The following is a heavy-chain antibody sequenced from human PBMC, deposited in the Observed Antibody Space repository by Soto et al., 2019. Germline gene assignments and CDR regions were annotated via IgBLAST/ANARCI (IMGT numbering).Heavy chain of an antibody. CDR2: IKQDGSEK. CDR1: GFTFSSYW. CDR3: ARDGDIVVVPAAMKINWFDP. Sequence: EVQLVESGGGLVQPGGSLRLSCAASGFTFSSYWMSWVRQAPGKGLEWVANIKQDGSEKYYVDSVKGRFTISRDNAKNSLYLQMNGLRAEDTAVYYCARDGDIVVVPAAMKINWFDPWGQGTLVTVSS. J-gene: IGHJ5*02. D-gene: IGHD2-2*01. V-gene: IGHV3-7*01.